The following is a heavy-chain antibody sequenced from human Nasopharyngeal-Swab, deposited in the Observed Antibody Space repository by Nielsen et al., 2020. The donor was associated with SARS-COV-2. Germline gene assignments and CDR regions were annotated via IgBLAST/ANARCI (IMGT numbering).Heavy chain of an antibody. D-gene: IGHD3-10*01. J-gene: IGHJ4*02. CDR3: ARAIWYGSGSYYFDY. V-gene: IGHV5-51*01. Sequence: VRQAPGKGLEWMGFIYPGDSDIRYSPSFQGQVTISADKSIRTAYLQWSSLKTSETAMFYCARAIWYGSGSYYFDYWGQGTLVTVSS. CDR2: IYPGDSDI.